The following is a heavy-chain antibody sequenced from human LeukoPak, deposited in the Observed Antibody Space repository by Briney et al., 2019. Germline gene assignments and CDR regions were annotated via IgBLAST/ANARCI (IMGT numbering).Heavy chain of an antibody. CDR3: AKEEWFGELLSFDF. D-gene: IGHD3-10*01. CDR1: GFTFSSYA. V-gene: IGHV3-23*01. CDR2: IRGSGSRA. Sequence: AGGSLRLSCAASGFTFSSYAMSWVRQAPGKGLEWVSAIRGSGSRAYYADSVKGRFTISRDNSMNTLYLQMNSLRADDTAVYYCAKEEWFGELLSFDFWGQGTLVTVSS. J-gene: IGHJ4*02.